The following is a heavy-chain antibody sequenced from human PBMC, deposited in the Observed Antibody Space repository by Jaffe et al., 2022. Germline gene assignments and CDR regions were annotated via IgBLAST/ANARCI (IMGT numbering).Heavy chain of an antibody. V-gene: IGHV3-49*04. CDR1: GFTFGDYA. Sequence: EVQLEESGGGLVQPGRSLRLSCTGSGFTFGDYALSWVRQAPGKGLEWVGFIRSKGFGGTTEYAASVKGRFTISRDDSKGIAYLQMNSLKTEDTAFYYCTRDTDSSASSAFDMWGQGTMVTVSS. CDR3: TRDTDSSASSAFDM. CDR2: IRSKGFGGTT. J-gene: IGHJ3*02. D-gene: IGHD3-22*01.